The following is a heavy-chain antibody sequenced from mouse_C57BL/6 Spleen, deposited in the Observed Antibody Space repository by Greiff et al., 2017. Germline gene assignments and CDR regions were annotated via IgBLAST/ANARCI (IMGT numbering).Heavy chain of an antibody. D-gene: IGHD1-1*01. V-gene: IGHV5-16*01. CDR1: GFTFSDYY. CDR3: ARDHYYYGSSYWYFDG. Sequence: EVNVVESEGGLVQPGSSMKLSCTASGFTFSDYYMAWVRQVPEKGLEWVANINYDGSSTYYLDSLKSRFIISRDNAKNILYLQMSSLKSEDTATYYCARDHYYYGSSYWYFDGWGTGTTVTVSS. J-gene: IGHJ1*03. CDR2: INYDGSST.